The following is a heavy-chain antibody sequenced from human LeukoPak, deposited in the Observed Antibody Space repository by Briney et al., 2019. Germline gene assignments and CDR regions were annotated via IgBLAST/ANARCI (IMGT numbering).Heavy chain of an antibody. CDR3: ARERGGWEPLRIYYYYYGMDV. J-gene: IGHJ6*02. CDR2: INPSGGST. Sequence: ASVKVSCKASGYTFTSYYMHWVRQAPGQGLEWMGIINPSGGSTSYAQKFQGRVTMTRDTSTSTVYMELSSLRSEDTAVYYCARERGGWEPLRIYYYYYGMDVWGQGTTVTVSS. CDR1: GYTFTSYY. V-gene: IGHV1-46*01. D-gene: IGHD1-26*01.